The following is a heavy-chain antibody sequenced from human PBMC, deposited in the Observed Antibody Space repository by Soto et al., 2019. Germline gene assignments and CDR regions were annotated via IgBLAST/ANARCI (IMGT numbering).Heavy chain of an antibody. D-gene: IGHD2-8*01. Sequence: QVQLQESGPGLVNPSGTLSLTCVVSGVSISSSNWWSWVRQPPGKGLEWIGEIYHSGNTNYSPSLTSPVTISVDKSKNHFSLKVSDVTAADTAVYYCAKGMGVASGGPLEYWGQGTLVTVSS. CDR3: AKGMGVASGGPLEY. J-gene: IGHJ4*02. CDR2: IYHSGNT. CDR1: GVSISSSNW. V-gene: IGHV4-4*02.